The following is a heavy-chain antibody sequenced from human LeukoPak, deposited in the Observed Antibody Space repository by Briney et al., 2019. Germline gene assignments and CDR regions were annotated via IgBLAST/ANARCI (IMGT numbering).Heavy chain of an antibody. Sequence: SETLSLTCTVSGGSISSSSYYWGWIRQPPGKGLEWIGSIYYSGSTYYNPSLKSRVTISVDTSKNQFSLKLSSVTAADTAVYYCARGWAGGLFDYWGQGTLVTVSS. V-gene: IGHV4-39*01. CDR3: ARGWAGGLFDY. J-gene: IGHJ4*02. CDR2: IYYSGST. D-gene: IGHD3-16*01. CDR1: GGSISSSSYY.